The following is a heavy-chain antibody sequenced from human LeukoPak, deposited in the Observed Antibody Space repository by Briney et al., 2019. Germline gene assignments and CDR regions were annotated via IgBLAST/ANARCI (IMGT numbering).Heavy chain of an antibody. CDR2: ISSSGSTI. CDR3: AREASGGSPDY. J-gene: IGHJ4*02. V-gene: IGHV3-48*03. CDR1: GFTFSSYA. Sequence: GGSLRLSCAASGFTFSSYAMSWVRQAPGKGLEWVSYISSSGSTIYYADSVKGRFTISRDNAKNSLYLQMNSLRAEDTAVYYCAREASGGSPDYWGPGTLVTVSS. D-gene: IGHD2-15*01.